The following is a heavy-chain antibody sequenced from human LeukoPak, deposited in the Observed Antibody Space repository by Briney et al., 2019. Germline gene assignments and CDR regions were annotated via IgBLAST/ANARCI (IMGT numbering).Heavy chain of an antibody. J-gene: IGHJ4*02. CDR1: GFTFSSYE. CDR2: ISSSGSTI. V-gene: IGHV3-48*03. CDR3: ARDGGPRGGQGRPDY. D-gene: IGHD3-16*01. Sequence: PGGSLRLSCAASGFTFSSYEMNWVRQAPGKGLEWVSYISSSGSTIYYADSVKGRFSISRDNAKNSLYLQMNSLRAEDTAVYYCARDGGPRGGQGRPDYWGRGTLVTVSS.